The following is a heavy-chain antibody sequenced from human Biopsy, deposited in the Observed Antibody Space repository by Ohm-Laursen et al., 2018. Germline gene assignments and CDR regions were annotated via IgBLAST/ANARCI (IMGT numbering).Heavy chain of an antibody. D-gene: IGHD3-9*01. V-gene: IGHV1-69*06. CDR1: EGTFSNYG. J-gene: IGHJ1*01. Sequence: GSSVKVSCKAPEGTFSNYGVNWVRQAPGQGLEWLGGNIPILGTGNYAHQFQDRVTVTADTSTGTATMELRSLRSDDTAVYYCATKLTGYFHHWGQGTLVIVSS. CDR2: NIPILGTG. CDR3: ATKLTGYFHH.